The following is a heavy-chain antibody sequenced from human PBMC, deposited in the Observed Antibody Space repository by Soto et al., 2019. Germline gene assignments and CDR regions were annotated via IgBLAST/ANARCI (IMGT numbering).Heavy chain of an antibody. CDR3: ARSLYSGYDLEDGTYFDY. D-gene: IGHD5-12*01. V-gene: IGHV3-23*01. CDR2: ISGSGGST. CDR1: RFSFGSYA. Sequence: QSGGSLRLSCAASRFSFGSYAMSWVRQAPGKGLEWVSGISGSGGSTYYADSVKGRFTISRDNSKKTLYLQMNSLRAEDTAVYYCARSLYSGYDLEDGTYFDYWGQGTLVTVSS. J-gene: IGHJ4*02.